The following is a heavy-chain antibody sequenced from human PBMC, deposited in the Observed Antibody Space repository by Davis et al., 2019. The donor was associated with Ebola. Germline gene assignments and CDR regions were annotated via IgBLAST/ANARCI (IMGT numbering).Heavy chain of an antibody. D-gene: IGHD2-15*01. CDR1: GGSFSGYY. J-gene: IGHJ4*02. CDR2: INHSGST. Sequence: PSETLSLTCAVYGGSFSGYYWSWIRQPPGKGLEWIGEINHSGSTNYNPSLKSRVTISVDTSKNQFSLKLSSVTAADTAVYYCARVFEYCSGGSCYSGYFDYWGQGTLVTVSS. V-gene: IGHV4-34*01. CDR3: ARVFEYCSGGSCYSGYFDY.